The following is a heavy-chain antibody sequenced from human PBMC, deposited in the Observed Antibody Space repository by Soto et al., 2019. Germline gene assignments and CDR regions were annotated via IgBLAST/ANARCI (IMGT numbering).Heavy chain of an antibody. J-gene: IGHJ3*02. D-gene: IGHD3-10*01. CDR2: IIPIFGTA. CDR3: AVTNGDHDAFDI. Sequence: GASVKVSCEASGGTFSSYAISWVRQAPGQGLEWMGGIIPIFGTANYAQKFQGRVTITADESTSTAYMELSSLRSEDTAVYYCAVTNGDHDAFDIWGQGTMVTVSS. V-gene: IGHV1-69*13. CDR1: GGTFSSYA.